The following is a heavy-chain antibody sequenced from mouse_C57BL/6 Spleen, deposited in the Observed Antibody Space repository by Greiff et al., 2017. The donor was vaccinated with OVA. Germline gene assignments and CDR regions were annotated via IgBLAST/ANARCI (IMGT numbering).Heavy chain of an antibody. Sequence: VQLQQPGAELVKPGASVKLSCKASGYTFTSYWMQWVKQRPGQGLEWIGEIDPSDSYTNYNQKFKGKATLTVDTSSSTAYMQLSSLTSEDSAVYYCARNGPGKFAYWGQGTLVTVSA. V-gene: IGHV1-50*01. CDR3: ARNGPGKFAY. J-gene: IGHJ3*01. CDR2: IDPSDSYT. CDR1: GYTFTSYW.